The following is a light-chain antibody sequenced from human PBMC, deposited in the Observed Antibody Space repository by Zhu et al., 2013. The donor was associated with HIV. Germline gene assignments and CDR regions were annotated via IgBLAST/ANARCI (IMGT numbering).Light chain of an antibody. CDR3: QQRSNWPPLT. CDR2: STS. Sequence: EIVLTQSPGTLSLSPGEGATLSCRASQSLSSNYLAWYHQKPGQAPRLLIYSTSTRATGIPDRFSGSGSGTDFTLTISRLEPEDFAVYFCQQRSNWPPLTFGGGTKVEIK. CDR1: QSLSSNY. J-gene: IGKJ4*01. V-gene: IGKV3D-20*02.